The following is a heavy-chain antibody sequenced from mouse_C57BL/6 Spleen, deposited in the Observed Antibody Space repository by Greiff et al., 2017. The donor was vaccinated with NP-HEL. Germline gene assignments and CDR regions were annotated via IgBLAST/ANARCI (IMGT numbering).Heavy chain of an antibody. D-gene: IGHD2-3*01. CDR2: IDPNSGGT. V-gene: IGHV1-72*01. CDR1: GYTFTSYW. Sequence: QVQLQQPGAELVKPGASVKLSCKASGYTFTSYWMHWVKQRPGRGLEWIGRIDPNSGGTKYNEKFKSKATLTVDKPSSTAYMQLSSLTSEDSAVYYCARSGDRWLLRCWYFDVWGTGTTVTVSS. J-gene: IGHJ1*03. CDR3: ARSGDRWLLRCWYFDV.